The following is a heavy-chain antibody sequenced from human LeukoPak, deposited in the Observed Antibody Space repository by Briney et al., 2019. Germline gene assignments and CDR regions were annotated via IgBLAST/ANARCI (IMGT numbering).Heavy chain of an antibody. J-gene: IGHJ4*02. CDR1: GGSISSSSYY. V-gene: IGHV4-61*01. D-gene: IGHD1-14*01. CDR2: IYNSGST. Sequence: SETLSLTCTVSGGSISSSSYYWSWIRQPPGKGLEWIGYIYNSGSTNYNPSLKSRVTISLDTSKNQFSLKLSSVTAADTAVYYCAGNLDSRGPYFFDYWGQGTLVTVSS. CDR3: AGNLDSRGPYFFDY.